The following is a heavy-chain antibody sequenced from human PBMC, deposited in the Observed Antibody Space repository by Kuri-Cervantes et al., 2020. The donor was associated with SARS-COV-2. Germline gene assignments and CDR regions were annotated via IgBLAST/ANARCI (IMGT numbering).Heavy chain of an antibody. CDR2: INQNEGVK. CDR3: AGTGTTVIRWFDP. CDR1: GFTFTYYL. Sequence: GESLKISCAASGFTFTYYLISWVRQAPGKGLEWVANINQNEGVKKYVDSVKGRFTISRDNAKTSVYLQMNSLRAEDTAVYYCAGTGTTVIRWFDPWGQGTLVTVSS. V-gene: IGHV3-7*01. D-gene: IGHD1-7*01. J-gene: IGHJ5*02.